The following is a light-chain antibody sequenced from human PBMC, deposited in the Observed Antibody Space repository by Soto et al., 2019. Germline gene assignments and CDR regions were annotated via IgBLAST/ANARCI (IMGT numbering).Light chain of an antibody. CDR1: QTISTW. Sequence: DIQMTQSPSTLSSSLGDSVTITCRASQTISTWLAWYQHKTGKAPNLLIYDDSTLESGVPSRFSGSGSGTEFTLTISSLQTDDFATYYCQHYNSYSEACGQGTKVDIK. CDR3: QHYNSYSEA. CDR2: DDS. J-gene: IGKJ1*01. V-gene: IGKV1-5*01.